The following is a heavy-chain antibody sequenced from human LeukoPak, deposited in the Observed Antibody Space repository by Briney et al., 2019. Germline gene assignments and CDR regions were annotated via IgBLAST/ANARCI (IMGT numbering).Heavy chain of an antibody. D-gene: IGHD4/OR15-4a*01. Sequence: ASVKVSCKASGYTFTSYGISWVRQAPGQGLEWMGRINSNNGGTNYAQKFQGRVTMTRDTSISTAYMELSSLRSDDTAVYFCARAAPPTVVLTPEWGYWGQGTLVTVSS. J-gene: IGHJ4*02. V-gene: IGHV1-2*06. CDR3: ARAAPPTVVLTPEWGY. CDR2: INSNNGGT. CDR1: GYTFTSYG.